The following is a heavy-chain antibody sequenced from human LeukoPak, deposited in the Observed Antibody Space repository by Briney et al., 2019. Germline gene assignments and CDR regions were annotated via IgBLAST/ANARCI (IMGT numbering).Heavy chain of an antibody. V-gene: IGHV3-23*01. J-gene: IGHJ5*02. Sequence: PGGSLRLSCTVAGFTFSTYAMGWARQAPGKGLEWLSGIGSDGVDTFYADSAKGRFTISRDNSKNTLYLQMNSLRAEDTAVYYCARDRQLVVWFDPWGQGTLVTVSS. CDR2: IGSDGVDT. CDR1: GFTFSTYA. CDR3: ARDRQLVVWFDP. D-gene: IGHD6-6*01.